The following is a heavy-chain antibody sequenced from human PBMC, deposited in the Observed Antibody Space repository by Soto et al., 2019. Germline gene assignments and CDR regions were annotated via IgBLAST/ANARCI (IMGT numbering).Heavy chain of an antibody. J-gene: IGHJ3*02. CDR1: GYSFTSYW. D-gene: IGHD1-26*01. CDR2: IYPGDSDT. V-gene: IGHV5-51*03. Sequence: EVQLVQSGAEVKKPGESLKISCKGSGYSFTSYWIGWVREMPGKGLEWMGIIYPGDSDTRYSPSFQGQVTISADKSLSTAYLQGSRLKASDTAMDYCANSLWRVGDAFDIWGQGTMVTVSS. CDR3: ANSLWRVGDAFDI.